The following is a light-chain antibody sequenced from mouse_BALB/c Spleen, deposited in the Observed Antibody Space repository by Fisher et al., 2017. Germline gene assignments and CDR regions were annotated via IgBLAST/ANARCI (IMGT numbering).Light chain of an antibody. CDR3: HQWSSFRT. CDR1: SSVSY. J-gene: IGKJ1*01. V-gene: IGKV4-80*01. CDR2: STS. Sequence: IVMTQSTAIMSASPGEKVTMTCSASSSVSYMYWYQQKPGSSPKLLIYSTSNLASGVPSRFSGSGSGTFYSLTISSVEAEDAADYYCHQWSSFRTFGGGTKLEIK.